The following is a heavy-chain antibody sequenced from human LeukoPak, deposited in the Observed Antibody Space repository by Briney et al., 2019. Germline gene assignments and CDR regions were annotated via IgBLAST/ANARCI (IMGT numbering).Heavy chain of an antibody. CDR3: VRHVTTDFNLFEY. V-gene: IGHV4-59*08. Sequence: PSETLSLTCSVSGASISYYYWSWIRQSPGKGLEWIGYFYFSGTSTFNPSLQSRVTMSVDASKNQFSLKLTSVTAADTAVYYCVRHVTTDFNLFEYWGQGTLVTVSS. D-gene: IGHD1-1*01. CDR1: GASISYYY. CDR2: FYFSGTS. J-gene: IGHJ4*02.